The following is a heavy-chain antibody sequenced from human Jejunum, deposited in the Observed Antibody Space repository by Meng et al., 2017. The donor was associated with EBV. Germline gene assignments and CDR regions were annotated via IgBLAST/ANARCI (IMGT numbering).Heavy chain of an antibody. CDR2: IYSDSTT. D-gene: IGHD6-19*01. V-gene: IGHV3-53*01. J-gene: IGHJ5*01. CDR3: AKRETSGWYDL. Sequence: QLVDSGGGLIQPGGSLRLPCAASGFIVSNSYFSWVRQAPGKGLEWVSVIYSDSTTHYADSVKGRFTMSRDNSKSTLFLQMDSLRAEDTAIYYCAKRETSGWYDLWGQGTLVTVSS. CDR1: GFIVSNSY.